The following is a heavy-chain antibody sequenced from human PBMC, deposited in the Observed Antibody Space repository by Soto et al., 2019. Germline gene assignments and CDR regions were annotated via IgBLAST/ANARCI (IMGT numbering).Heavy chain of an antibody. Sequence: GGSLRLSCAASGFTFISYAMHWVRQAPGKGLEWVAVISYDGSNKYYADSVKGRFTISRDNSKNTLYLQMNSLRAEDTAVYYCARDFTYYDSSGYLDYWGQGTLVTVSS. CDR1: GFTFISYA. V-gene: IGHV3-30-3*01. CDR2: ISYDGSNK. CDR3: ARDFTYYDSSGYLDY. D-gene: IGHD3-22*01. J-gene: IGHJ4*02.